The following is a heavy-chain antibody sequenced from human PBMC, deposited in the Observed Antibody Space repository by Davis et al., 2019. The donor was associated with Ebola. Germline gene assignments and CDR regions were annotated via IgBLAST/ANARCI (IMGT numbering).Heavy chain of an antibody. CDR2: IWYDGTNK. J-gene: IGHJ6*04. V-gene: IGHV3-33*01. Sequence: GESLKISCAASGFTFSTYGMHWVRQAPGKGLEWVAVIWYDGTNKYYADSVKGRFTISRDNSKNTMYLQMNSLRAEDTAVYYCARGDIVVVPVVWGKGTTVTVSS. D-gene: IGHD2-2*01. CDR1: GFTFSTYG. CDR3: ARGDIVVVPVV.